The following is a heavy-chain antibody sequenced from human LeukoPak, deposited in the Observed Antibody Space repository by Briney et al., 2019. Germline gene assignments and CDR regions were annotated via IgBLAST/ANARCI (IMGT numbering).Heavy chain of an antibody. V-gene: IGHV1-18*01. CDR1: GYTFTSYG. D-gene: IGHD3-22*01. Sequence: GASVKVSCKASGYTFTSYGISWVRQVPGQGVEWMGWISAYNGNTNYAQKLQGRVTMTTDTSTSTAYMELRSLRSDDTAVYYCARGRPPYYYDSSGPRGAFDIWGQGTMVTVSS. CDR2: ISAYNGNT. J-gene: IGHJ3*02. CDR3: ARGRPPYYYDSSGPRGAFDI.